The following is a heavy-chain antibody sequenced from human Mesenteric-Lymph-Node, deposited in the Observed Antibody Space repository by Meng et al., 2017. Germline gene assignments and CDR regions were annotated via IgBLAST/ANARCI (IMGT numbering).Heavy chain of an antibody. Sequence: GESLKTSCAASGFTFDSYTLHWVRQAPGKGLEWVAVISFDGRSYSYYAEYVKGRFTISRDNSKNTLYLQMNSLRAEDTAVYYCARVASGSYSRMDYWGRGTLVTVSS. CDR2: ISFDGRSYS. CDR3: ARVASGSYSRMDY. D-gene: IGHD1-26*01. CDR1: GFTFDSYT. J-gene: IGHJ4*02. V-gene: IGHV3-30*04.